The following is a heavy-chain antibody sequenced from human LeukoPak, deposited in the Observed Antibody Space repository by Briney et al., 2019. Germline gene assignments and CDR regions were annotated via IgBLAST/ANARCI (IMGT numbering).Heavy chain of an antibody. Sequence: SETLSLTCTVSGASMNDYYWSWLRQPPGKGLEWLGYMYYSGSTNYNPSLKSRVSISIDTSKNQFSLKLSSVTAADTAVYYCARDRYCIGGICYSGRFDPWGRGTLVTVSS. D-gene: IGHD2-15*01. J-gene: IGHJ5*02. CDR2: MYYSGST. CDR3: ARDRYCIGGICYSGRFDP. CDR1: GASMNDYY. V-gene: IGHV4-59*01.